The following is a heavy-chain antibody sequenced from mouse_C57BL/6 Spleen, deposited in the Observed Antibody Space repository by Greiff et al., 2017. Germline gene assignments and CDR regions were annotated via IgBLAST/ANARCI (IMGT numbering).Heavy chain of an antibody. CDR3: ARRHCGSSYWYFDV. CDR2: IDPSDSNT. CDR1: GYTFTSYW. J-gene: IGHJ1*03. D-gene: IGHD1-1*01. Sequence: VQLQQPGAELVKPGASVKLSCKASGYTFTSYWMQWVKQRPGQGLEWIGEIDPSDSNTNYNQKFKGKATMTVDTASSTAYMQLSSLTSEDSAVYYCARRHCGSSYWYFDVWGTGTTVTVSS. V-gene: IGHV1-50*01.